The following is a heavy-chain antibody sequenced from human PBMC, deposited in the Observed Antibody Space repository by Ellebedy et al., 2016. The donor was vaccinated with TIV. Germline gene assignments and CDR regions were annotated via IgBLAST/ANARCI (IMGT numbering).Heavy chain of an antibody. J-gene: IGHJ5*02. CDR3: AKELLRGNRFDP. CDR2: ISWNSGCI. D-gene: IGHD1-26*01. V-gene: IGHV3-9*01. CDR1: GFTFEDYA. Sequence: SLKISCAASGFTFEDYAMHWVRQAPGKGLEWVSGISWNSGCIGYADSVKGRFTISRDNAKNYLYLQMNSLRAEDTALYYCAKELLRGNRFDPWGQGTLVTVSS.